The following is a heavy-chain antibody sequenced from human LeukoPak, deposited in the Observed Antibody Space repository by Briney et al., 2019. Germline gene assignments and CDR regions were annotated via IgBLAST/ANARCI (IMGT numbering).Heavy chain of an antibody. CDR2: ISYDGSNK. D-gene: IGHD6-19*01. V-gene: IGHV3-30*18. J-gene: IGHJ4*02. CDR3: AKEDTVAGTTDY. CDR1: GFTFSSYG. Sequence: GGSLRLSRAASGFTFSSYGMHWVRQAPGKGLEWVAVISYDGSNKYYADSVKGRFTISRDNSKNTLYLQMNSLRAEDTAVYYCAKEDTVAGTTDYWGQGTLVTVSS.